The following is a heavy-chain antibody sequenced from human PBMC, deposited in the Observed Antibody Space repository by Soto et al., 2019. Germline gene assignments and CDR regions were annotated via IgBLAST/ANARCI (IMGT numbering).Heavy chain of an antibody. V-gene: IGHV3-11*06. CDR1: GFTFSDYY. Sequence: PGGSLRLSCAASGFTFSDYYMSWIRQAPGKGLEWVSYISSSSRYTNYADSVKGRFTISRDNAKNSLYLQMNSLRAEDTAVYYCASAPLGYCTNGVCSHGMDVWGQGTTVTVSS. CDR3: ASAPLGYCTNGVCSHGMDV. CDR2: ISSSSRYT. J-gene: IGHJ6*02. D-gene: IGHD2-8*01.